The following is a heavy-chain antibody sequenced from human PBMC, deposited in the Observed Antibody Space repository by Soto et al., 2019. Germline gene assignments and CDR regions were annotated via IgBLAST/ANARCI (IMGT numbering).Heavy chain of an antibody. CDR2: IIPILGIA. J-gene: IGHJ4*02. V-gene: IGHV1-69*02. Sequence: QVQLVQSGAEVKKPGSSVKVSCKASGGTFSSYTISWVRQAPGQGLEWMGRIIPILGIANYAQKFQGRVTIPADKSTSTAYMELSSLRSEDTAVYYCARGDTAAAGNFDYWGQGTLVTVSS. CDR3: ARGDTAAAGNFDY. CDR1: GGTFSSYT. D-gene: IGHD6-13*01.